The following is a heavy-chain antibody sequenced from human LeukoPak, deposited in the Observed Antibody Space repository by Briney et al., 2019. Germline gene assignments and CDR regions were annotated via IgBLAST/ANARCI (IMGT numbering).Heavy chain of an antibody. CDR2: IHYSDT. D-gene: IGHD5-12*01. Sequence: SQTLSLTCAVSGVTISSGGYSWSWLGQPQGKGLEGIGYIHYSDTYYNPSLRSRVTILVDTSKNQFSLKLSSVTAADTAVYYCASHSGGYAYWGQGTLVTVSS. V-gene: IGHV4-30-4*07. J-gene: IGHJ4*02. CDR3: ASHSGGYAY. CDR1: GVTISSGGYS.